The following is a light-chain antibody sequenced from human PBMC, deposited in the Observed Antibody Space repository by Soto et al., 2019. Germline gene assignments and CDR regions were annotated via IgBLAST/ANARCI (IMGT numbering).Light chain of an antibody. V-gene: IGKV3-20*01. CDR1: QSLHSNF. Sequence: EIVLTQFPGTLSLSPGERATLSCRASQSLHSNFLVWYQQKPGQAPRLLISSASRRATGIPDRFSGSGSAASFTLTLSGLDPEDFAVYYSHQSGMAPLAFGPGTRVDVK. J-gene: IGKJ3*01. CDR3: HQSGMAPLA. CDR2: SAS.